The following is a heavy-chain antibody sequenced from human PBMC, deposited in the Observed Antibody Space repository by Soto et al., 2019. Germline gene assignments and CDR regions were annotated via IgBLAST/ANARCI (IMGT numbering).Heavy chain of an antibody. CDR2: ISAYNGNT. D-gene: IGHD3-22*01. CDR1: GYTFTSYG. J-gene: IGHJ4*02. V-gene: IGHV1-18*04. CDR3: ARGGLRITVIVVARADFDY. Sequence: ASVKVSCKASGYTFTSYGISWVRQAPGQGLEWMGWISAYNGNTNYAQKLQGRVTMTTDTSTSTAYMELRSLRSDDTAVYYCARGGLRITVIVVARADFDYWGQGTLVTVSS.